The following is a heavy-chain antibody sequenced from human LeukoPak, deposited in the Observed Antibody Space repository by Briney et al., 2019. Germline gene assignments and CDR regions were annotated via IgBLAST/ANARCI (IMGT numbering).Heavy chain of an antibody. CDR1: GGSISSYY. J-gene: IGHJ4*02. Sequence: PSETLSLSCTVCGGSISSYYWSWIRQPPGKGLEWIGYIYYSGSTNYNPSLKSRVTISVDTSKNQFSLKLSSVTAADTAVYYCARSNWNPLGYYFDYWGQGTLVNVSS. D-gene: IGHD1-20*01. V-gene: IGHV4-59*01. CDR3: ARSNWNPLGYYFDY. CDR2: IYYSGST.